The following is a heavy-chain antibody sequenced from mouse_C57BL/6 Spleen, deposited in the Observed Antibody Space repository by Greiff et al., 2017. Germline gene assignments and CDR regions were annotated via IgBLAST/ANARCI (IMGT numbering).Heavy chain of an antibody. CDR1: GYTFTSYW. Sequence: QVQLQQPGAELVKPGASVKLSCKASGYTFTSYWMHWVKQRPGRGLEWIGRIDPNSGGTKYNEKFKSKATLTVYKPSSTAYMQLSSLTSEDSAVYYCAREKTTVVSGGYFDVGGTGTTVTVSS. CDR3: AREKTTVVSGGYFDV. CDR2: IDPNSGGT. J-gene: IGHJ1*03. V-gene: IGHV1-72*01. D-gene: IGHD1-1*01.